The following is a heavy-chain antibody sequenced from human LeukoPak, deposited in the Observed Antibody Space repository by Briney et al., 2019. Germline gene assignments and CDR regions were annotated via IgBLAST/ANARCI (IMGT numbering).Heavy chain of an antibody. CDR2: ISYDGSSE. J-gene: IGHJ4*02. CDR1: GFTFSSYA. D-gene: IGHD4-17*01. V-gene: IGHV3-30-3*01. Sequence: GGSLRLSCAASGFTFSSYAMHWVRQAPGKGLEWVAVISYDGSSEYYADSVRGRFTISRDNSKNTLYLQMNSLRAEDTAVYHCAREDDYALDYWGQGTLVTVPS. CDR3: AREDDYALDY.